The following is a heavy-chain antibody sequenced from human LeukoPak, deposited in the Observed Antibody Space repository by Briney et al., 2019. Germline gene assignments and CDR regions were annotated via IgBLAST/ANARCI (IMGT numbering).Heavy chain of an antibody. D-gene: IGHD3-22*01. CDR2: ITFRGNT. Sequence: SEALSLTCTVSGSSITDYNWSWIRRSPGRGLEWIGSITFRGNTSYNPSLKGRVIISADTSKNHLSSNLTSVTAADMAVYYCARRGYQSSQGRFDPWGQGTLVTVSS. CDR1: GSSITDYN. J-gene: IGHJ5*02. V-gene: IGHV4-59*08. CDR3: ARRGYQSSQGRFDP.